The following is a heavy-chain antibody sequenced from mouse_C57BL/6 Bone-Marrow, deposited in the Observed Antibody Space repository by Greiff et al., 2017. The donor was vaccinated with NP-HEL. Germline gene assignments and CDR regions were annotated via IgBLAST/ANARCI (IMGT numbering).Heavy chain of an antibody. CDR2: FYPGSGSI. D-gene: IGHD1-1*01. CDR3: ARHEVPHYYGRSYMGYFDV. CDR1: GYTFTEYT. J-gene: IGHJ1*03. Sequence: VQLQQSGAELVKPGASVKLSCKASGYTFTEYTIHWVKQRSGQGLEWIGWFYPGSGSIKYTEKFKDKATLTADKSSSTVYMELSRLTSEDSAVYFCARHEVPHYYGRSYMGYFDVWGTGTTVTVSS. V-gene: IGHV1-62-2*01.